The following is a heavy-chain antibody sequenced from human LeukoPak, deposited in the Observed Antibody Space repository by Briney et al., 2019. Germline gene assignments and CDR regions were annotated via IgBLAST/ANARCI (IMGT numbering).Heavy chain of an antibody. V-gene: IGHV1-69*05. CDR2: IIPIFGTA. D-gene: IGHD6-19*01. CDR1: GGTFSSYA. Sequence: ASVKVSCKASGGTFSSYAISWVRQAPGQGLEWMGGIIPIFGTANYAQKFQGRVTITTDESTSTAYMELSSLRSEDTAVYYCASSARCSDRKGGFDYWGQGTLVTVSS. J-gene: IGHJ4*02. CDR3: ASSARCSDRKGGFDY.